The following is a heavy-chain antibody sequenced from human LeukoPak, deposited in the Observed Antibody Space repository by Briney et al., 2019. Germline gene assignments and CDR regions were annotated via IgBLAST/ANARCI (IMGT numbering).Heavy chain of an antibody. V-gene: IGHV3-30-3*01. CDR2: ISNDGNNE. CDR3: AKEAVIDY. CDR1: KFTFSRFP. J-gene: IGHJ4*02. D-gene: IGHD3-16*02. Sequence: GTSLRLSCAASKFTFSRFPIHWVRQAPGKGLEWVSFISNDGNNEYYADSVKGRFTISRDNSKNTLYLQMNSLRAEDTAVYYCAKEAVIDYWGQGTLVTVSS.